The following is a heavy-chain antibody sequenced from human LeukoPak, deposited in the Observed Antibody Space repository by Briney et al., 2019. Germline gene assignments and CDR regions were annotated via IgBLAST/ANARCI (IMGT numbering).Heavy chain of an antibody. CDR2: TWYDGSYK. Sequence: PGGSLRLSCAASGFTFSTYGMHWVRQAPGKRLEWVAVTWYDGSYKYYGDSVKGRFTISRDNSKNTLYLQMASLRVEDTAVYYCARQFDGSHPNAFDTWGQGTMVTVSS. CDR3: ARQFDGSHPNAFDT. V-gene: IGHV3-33*01. J-gene: IGHJ3*02. CDR1: GFTFSTYG. D-gene: IGHD1-26*01.